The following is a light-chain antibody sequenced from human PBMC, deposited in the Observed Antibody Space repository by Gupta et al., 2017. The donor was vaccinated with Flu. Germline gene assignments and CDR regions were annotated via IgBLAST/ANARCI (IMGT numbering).Light chain of an antibody. CDR2: DVS. Sequence: IVLTQSPGSLSLSPEERATLSCRASQTINSRYVAWYQQKAGQAPRLLIYDVSNRAIGIPERFSGSGSGTDFTLTISRVESEDSAVYYCQQYDGAPRTFGQGTKVEIK. V-gene: IGKV3-20*01. CDR1: QTINSRY. J-gene: IGKJ1*01. CDR3: QQYDGAPRT.